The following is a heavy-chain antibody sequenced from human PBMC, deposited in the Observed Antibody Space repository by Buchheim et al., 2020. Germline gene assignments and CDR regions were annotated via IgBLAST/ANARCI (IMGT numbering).Heavy chain of an antibody. CDR1: GFTFSSYA. CDR2: ISYDGSNK. J-gene: IGHJ4*02. D-gene: IGHD3-22*01. Sequence: QVQLVESGGGVVQPGRSLRLSCAASGFTFSSYAMHWVRQAPGKGLEWVAVISYDGSNKYYAGSVKGRFTISRDNSKNTLYLQMNSLRAEDTALYYCARAYYDSSGYYPTFDYWGQGTL. V-gene: IGHV3-30-3*01. CDR3: ARAYYDSSGYYPTFDY.